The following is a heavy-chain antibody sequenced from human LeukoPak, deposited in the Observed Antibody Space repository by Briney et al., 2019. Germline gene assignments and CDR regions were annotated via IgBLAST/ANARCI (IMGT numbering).Heavy chain of an antibody. D-gene: IGHD2-15*01. CDR2: IYTSGST. CDR3: ARGYCSGGSCYLRGEVFDY. V-gene: IGHV4-61*02. Sequence: SQTLSLTCTVSGGSISSGSYYWSWIRQPAGKGLEWIGRIYTSGSTNYNPSLKSRVTISVDTSKNQFSLKLSSVTAADTAVYYCARGYCSGGSCYLRGEVFDYWGQGTLVTVSS. CDR1: GGSISSGSYY. J-gene: IGHJ4*02.